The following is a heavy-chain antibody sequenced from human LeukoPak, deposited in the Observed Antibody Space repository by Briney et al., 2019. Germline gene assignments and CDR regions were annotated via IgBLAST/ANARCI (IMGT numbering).Heavy chain of an antibody. Sequence: SETLSPTCTVSGSSISSYYWSWIRQPPGKGLEWIGYIYYSGSTNYNPSLKSRVTISVDTSKNQFSLKLSSVTAADTAVYYCARLPSLYYYYYGMDVWGQGTTVTVSS. J-gene: IGHJ6*02. V-gene: IGHV4-59*08. CDR3: ARLPSLYYYYYGMDV. CDR1: GSSISSYY. CDR2: IYYSGST.